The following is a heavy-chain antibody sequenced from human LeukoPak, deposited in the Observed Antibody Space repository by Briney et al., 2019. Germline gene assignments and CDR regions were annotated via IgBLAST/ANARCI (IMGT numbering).Heavy chain of an antibody. CDR1: GFTFSSYA. CDR3: ARGPMA. D-gene: IGHD5-24*01. J-gene: IGHJ4*02. Sequence: QPGGSLRLSCAASGFTFSSYAMHWVRQAPGKGLEWVAVISYDGSNKYYADSVKGRFTISRDNSKNSLYLQMNSLRAEDTAVYYCARGPMAWGRGTLVTVSS. V-gene: IGHV3-30*04. CDR2: ISYDGSNK.